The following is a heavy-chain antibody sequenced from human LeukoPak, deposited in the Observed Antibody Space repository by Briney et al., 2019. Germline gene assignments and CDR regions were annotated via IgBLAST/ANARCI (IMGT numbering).Heavy chain of an antibody. D-gene: IGHD3-10*01. CDR3: ARTGGSGSYFNWAYFDY. Sequence: GGSLRLSCAASGFTVSSNYMSWVRQAPGKGLEWVSIIYSGGTIYYADSVKGRFTISRDSSKNTLSLQMNDLTAEDTAVYYCARTGGSGSYFNWAYFDYWGQGTLVTVSS. CDR1: GFTVSSNY. CDR2: IYSGGTI. J-gene: IGHJ4*02. V-gene: IGHV3-53*01.